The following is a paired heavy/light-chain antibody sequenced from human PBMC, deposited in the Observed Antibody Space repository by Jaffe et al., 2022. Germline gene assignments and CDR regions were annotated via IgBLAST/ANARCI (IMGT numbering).Light chain of an antibody. CDR3: QSYDISLSGSV. CDR2: GSN. V-gene: IGLV1-40*01. J-gene: IGLJ3*02. CDR1: SSNIGAGYD. Sequence: QSVLTQPPSVSGAPGQSVTLYCTGNSSNIGAGYDVHWYQQLPLSAPKLLIFGSNNRPSGVPARFSGSKSGSSASLAITGLQPEDEADYYCQSYDISLSGSVFGGGTRLTVL.
Heavy chain of an antibody. V-gene: IGHV3-21*02. J-gene: IGHJ6*03. D-gene: IGHD2-15*01. CDR2: IDGASNFK. CDR1: GFNFIHYN. Sequence: EVQLVESGGSLVKPGGSLSLSCAASGFNFIHYNINWVRQAPGKGLEWVASIDGASNFKKYADSVKGRFTITRDNAEKSVNLHMSSLRAEDTAVYFCARYCSGSACYATHHAYYYMDVWGKGTTVSVSS. CDR3: ARYCSGSACYATHHAYYYMDV.